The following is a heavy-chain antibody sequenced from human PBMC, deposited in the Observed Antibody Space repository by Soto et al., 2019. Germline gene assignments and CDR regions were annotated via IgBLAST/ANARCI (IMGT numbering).Heavy chain of an antibody. Sequence: QVQLQESGPGLVKPSETLSLTCTVSGSSISPYYWTWIRQPPGKGPEWIGNIYYSGSTNYNPSLKSRVTMSVDTSKIQLFLRLRSMTAADTAVYYCARVGGYYGDYPNFDYWGQGTLVTVSS. J-gene: IGHJ4*02. CDR1: GSSISPYY. CDR3: ARVGGYYGDYPNFDY. CDR2: IYYSGST. V-gene: IGHV4-59*01. D-gene: IGHD4-17*01.